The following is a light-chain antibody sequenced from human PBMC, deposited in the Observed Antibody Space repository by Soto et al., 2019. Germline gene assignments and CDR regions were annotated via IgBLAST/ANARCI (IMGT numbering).Light chain of an antibody. V-gene: IGKV1-39*01. CDR1: QSIINY. CDR2: GAS. CDR3: QQTYISPWT. J-gene: IGKJ1*01. Sequence: DIQMTQSPSSLSASVGDRVTITCRASQSIINYVNWFQQKPGKAPKLLIYGASTLQSGVPSRFSCSGAGTYFSLTVTSLQPEDFATYFCQQTYISPWTFSQRTKVDIK.